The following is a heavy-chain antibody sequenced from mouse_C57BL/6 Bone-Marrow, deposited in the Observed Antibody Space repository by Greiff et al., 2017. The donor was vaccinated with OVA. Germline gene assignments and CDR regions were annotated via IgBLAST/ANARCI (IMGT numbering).Heavy chain of an antibody. D-gene: IGHD1-1*01. CDR2: IYPGSGST. J-gene: IGHJ3*01. CDR1: GYTFTSYW. CDR3: AREGIYYYGSSYAWFAY. Sequence: VQLQQPGAELVKPGASVKMSCKASGYTFTSYWITWVKQRPGQGLEWIGDIYPGSGSTNYNEKFKSKATLTLDPSSSPAYMQLSSLTSEDSAVYYCAREGIYYYGSSYAWFAYWGQGTLVTVSA. V-gene: IGHV1-55*01.